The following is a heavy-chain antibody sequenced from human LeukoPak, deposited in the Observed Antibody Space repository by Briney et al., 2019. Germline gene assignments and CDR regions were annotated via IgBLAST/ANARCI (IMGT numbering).Heavy chain of an antibody. J-gene: IGHJ4*02. D-gene: IGHD6-19*01. V-gene: IGHV4-34*01. CDR2: INHSGST. CDR3: ARGQQWLNKNYDY. CDR1: GGSFSGYY. Sequence: SETLSLTCAVYGGSFSGYYWSWIRQPPAQGLDWIGEINHSGSTNYNPSLKSRVTISVDTSKNQFSLKLSSVTAADTAVYYCARGQQWLNKNYDYWGQGTLVTVSS.